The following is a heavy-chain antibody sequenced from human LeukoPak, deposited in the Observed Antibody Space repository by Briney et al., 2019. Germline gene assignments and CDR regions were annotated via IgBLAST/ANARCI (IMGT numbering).Heavy chain of an antibody. J-gene: IGHJ4*02. CDR2: IRYNGSNK. Sequence: GGSLRLSCAASGFTFSDYYMSWIRQAPGKGLEWVAFIRYNGSNKYYADSVKGRFTISRDNSKNTLYLQMNSLRAEDTALYYCAKGGSSTYFFDYWGQGTLVTVSS. D-gene: IGHD1-26*01. CDR3: AKGGSSTYFFDY. CDR1: GFTFSDYY. V-gene: IGHV3-30*02.